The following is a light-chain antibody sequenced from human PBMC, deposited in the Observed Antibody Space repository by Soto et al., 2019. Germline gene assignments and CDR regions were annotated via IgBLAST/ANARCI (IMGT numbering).Light chain of an antibody. J-gene: IGLJ2*01. V-gene: IGLV1-51*01. CDR2: DNN. CDR3: ATWDGSTPAEV. Sequence: QSVLTQPPSVSAAPGQKVTISCSGSSSNIGNNYVSWYQQLPGTAPKLLIYDNNKRPSGIPDRFSGSKSGTSGTLDITGLQTGDEADYYCATWDGSTPAEVFGGGTKLTVL. CDR1: SSNIGNNY.